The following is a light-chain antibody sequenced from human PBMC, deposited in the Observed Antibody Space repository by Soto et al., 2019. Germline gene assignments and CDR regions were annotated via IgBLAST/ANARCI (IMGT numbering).Light chain of an antibody. CDR1: SSDVGGYNY. Sequence: QSALTQPASVSGSPGQSITISCTGTSSDVGGYNYVSWYQQHPGKAPKLMIYEVSNRPSGVSNRFSGSKSGNTASLTISGLQAEDEADYYCSSYPSSSTLQGVFGTGTKLTVL. J-gene: IGLJ1*01. CDR3: SSYPSSSTLQGV. CDR2: EVS. V-gene: IGLV2-14*01.